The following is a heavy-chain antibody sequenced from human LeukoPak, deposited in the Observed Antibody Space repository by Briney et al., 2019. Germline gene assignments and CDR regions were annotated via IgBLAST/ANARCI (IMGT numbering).Heavy chain of an antibody. CDR3: VRDNWNEFDP. J-gene: IGHJ5*02. D-gene: IGHD1-1*01. CDR1: GYRFSSVG. CDR2: VRTYNSET. Sequence: ASVKVSCKASGYRFSSVGISWVRQAPGQGLEWIGWVRTYNSETNYAPKFQARVTMTKDTSTSTVFLEMWSLRADDTAVYYCVRDNWNEFDPWGQGTLVTVSS. V-gene: IGHV1-18*01.